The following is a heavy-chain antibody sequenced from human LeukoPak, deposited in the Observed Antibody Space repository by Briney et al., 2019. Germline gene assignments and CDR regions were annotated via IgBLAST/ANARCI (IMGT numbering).Heavy chain of an antibody. D-gene: IGHD3-9*01. Sequence: SETLSLTCTVSGGSISSYYWSWIRQPPGKGLEWIGYIYYRGSTNYNPSLKSRVTISVDTSKNQFSLKLSSVTAADTAVYYCARGPYYDILTGQNYWFDPWGQGTLVTVSS. CDR3: ARGPYYDILTGQNYWFDP. J-gene: IGHJ5*02. CDR1: GGSISSYY. CDR2: IYYRGST. V-gene: IGHV4-59*01.